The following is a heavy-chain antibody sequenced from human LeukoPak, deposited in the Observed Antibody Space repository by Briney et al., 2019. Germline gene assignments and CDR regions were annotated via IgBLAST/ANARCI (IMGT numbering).Heavy chain of an antibody. J-gene: IGHJ6*04. V-gene: IGHV3-48*01. CDR1: GFTFCSYS. D-gene: IGHD6-25*01. Sequence: GGSLRLSCAASGFTFCSYSMNWVRQAPGKGLEWVSYISSTSSTIYYADSVKGRFTISRDNAKNSLYLQMNSLRAEDMAVYYCASSRPYGYPSMDVWGKGTTVTISS. CDR2: ISSTSSTI. CDR3: ASSRPYGYPSMDV.